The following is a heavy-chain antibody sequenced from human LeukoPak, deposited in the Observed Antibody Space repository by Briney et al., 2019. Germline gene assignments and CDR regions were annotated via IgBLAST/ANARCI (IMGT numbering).Heavy chain of an antibody. J-gene: IGHJ4*02. Sequence: GGSLRLSCAASGFTFSSYGMHWVRQAPGKGLEWVAVIWYDGSNKYYADSVKGRFTISRDNSKNTLYLQMNSLRAEDTAVYYCAKDQGERGYSYGLDYWGQGTLVTVSS. CDR2: IWYDGSNK. CDR3: AKDQGERGYSYGLDY. CDR1: GFTFSSYG. D-gene: IGHD5-18*01. V-gene: IGHV3-33*06.